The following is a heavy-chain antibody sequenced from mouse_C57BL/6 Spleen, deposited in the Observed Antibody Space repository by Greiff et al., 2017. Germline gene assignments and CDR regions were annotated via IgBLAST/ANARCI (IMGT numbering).Heavy chain of an antibody. CDR3: ARVYSNYEVPYRYWYFDV. J-gene: IGHJ1*03. D-gene: IGHD2-5*01. Sequence: EVKLMESGGGLVKPGGSLKLSCAASGFTFSSYAMSWVRQTPEKRLEWVATISDGGSYTYYPDNVKGRFTISRDNAKNNLYLQMSHLKSEDTAMYYCARVYSNYEVPYRYWYFDVWGTGTTVTVSS. V-gene: IGHV5-4*03. CDR1: GFTFSSYA. CDR2: ISDGGSYT.